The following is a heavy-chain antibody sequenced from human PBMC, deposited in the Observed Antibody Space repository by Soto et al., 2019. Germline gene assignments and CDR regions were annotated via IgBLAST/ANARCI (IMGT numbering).Heavy chain of an antibody. D-gene: IGHD1-26*01. CDR1: GYTFTSYA. CDR2: INAGNGNT. J-gene: IGHJ4*02. Sequence: GAAGKVAYKGSGYTFTSYAMHWVRQAPGQRLEWMGWINAGNGNTKYSQKFQGRVTITRDTSASTAYMELSSLRSEDTAVYYCARGFPSGGYPDFWGPGTLVPVSS. CDR3: ARGFPSGGYPDF. V-gene: IGHV1-3*01.